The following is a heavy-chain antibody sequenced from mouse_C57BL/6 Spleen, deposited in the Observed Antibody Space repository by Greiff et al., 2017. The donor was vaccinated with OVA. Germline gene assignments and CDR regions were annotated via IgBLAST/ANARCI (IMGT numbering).Heavy chain of an antibody. D-gene: IGHD2-4*01. CDR2: IHPNSGST. V-gene: IGHV1-64*01. Sequence: VKLQQPGAELVKPGASVKLSCKASGYTFTSYWMHWVKQRPGQGLEWIGMIHPNSGSTNYNEKFKSKATLTVDKSSSTAYMQLSSLTSEDAAVYYCARGDYDEGYFDYWGQGTTLTVSS. J-gene: IGHJ2*01. CDR1: GYTFTSYW. CDR3: ARGDYDEGYFDY.